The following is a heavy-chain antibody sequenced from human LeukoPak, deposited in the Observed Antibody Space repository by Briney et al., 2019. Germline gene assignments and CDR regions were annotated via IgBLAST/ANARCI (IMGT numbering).Heavy chain of an antibody. D-gene: IGHD3-16*02. J-gene: IGHJ4*02. CDR3: ARDSPYYDYVWGSYRLGPIDY. V-gene: IGHV4-30-4*01. CDR2: TYYSGST. CDR1: GGSISSGDYY. Sequence: SETLSLTCTVSGGSISSGDYYWSWIRQPPGKGLEWIGYTYYSGSTYYNPSLKSRVTISVDTSKNQFSLKLSSVTAADTAVYYCARDSPYYDYVWGSYRLGPIDYWGQGTLVTVSS.